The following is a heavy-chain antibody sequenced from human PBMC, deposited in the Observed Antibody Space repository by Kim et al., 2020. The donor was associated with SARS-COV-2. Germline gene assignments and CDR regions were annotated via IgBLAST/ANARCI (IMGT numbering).Heavy chain of an antibody. CDR2: M. D-gene: IGHD3-10*01. CDR3: ARGWFGQVGDY. Sequence: MYSADSVKGRFTIARDTATNSVYLHMYSVRVDDTAVYYCARGWFGQVGDYWGQGTRVTVSS. V-gene: IGHV3-21*01. J-gene: IGHJ4*02.